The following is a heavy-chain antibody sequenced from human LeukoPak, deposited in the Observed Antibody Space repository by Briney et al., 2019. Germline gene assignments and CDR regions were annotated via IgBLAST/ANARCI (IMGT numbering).Heavy chain of an antibody. Sequence: PSETLSHTCAVYGGSFSGYYWSWIRQPPWKGLEWIGEINHSGSTKYSPALKSRVTISVDTSKNQFSLKLSSVTAADTAVYYCARTFTPYYDILTGYYRRHNWFDPWGQGTLVTVSS. CDR1: GGSFSGYY. CDR3: ARTFTPYYDILTGYYRRHNWFDP. J-gene: IGHJ5*02. CDR2: INHSGST. V-gene: IGHV4-34*01. D-gene: IGHD3-9*01.